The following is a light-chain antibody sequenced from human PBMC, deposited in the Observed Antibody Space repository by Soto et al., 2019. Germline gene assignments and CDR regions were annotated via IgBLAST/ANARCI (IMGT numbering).Light chain of an antibody. J-gene: IGKJ4*01. CDR1: QGIGSW. V-gene: IGKV1-5*01. Sequence: DIQMTQSPATLSASAGDRITITCRASQGIGSWLAWYQQKPGKAPKLLIYDASSLERGVPSRFSGSGSGTEFTLTIRSLQPDDFATYYCQQLNVYPSTFGGGTKVDI. CDR2: DAS. CDR3: QQLNVYPST.